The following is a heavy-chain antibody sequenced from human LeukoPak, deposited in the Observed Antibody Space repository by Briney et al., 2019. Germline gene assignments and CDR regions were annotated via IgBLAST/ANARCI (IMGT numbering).Heavy chain of an antibody. V-gene: IGHV4-39*01. CDR3: ARHGSLSSGLYI. J-gene: IGHJ4*02. CDR2: IFPSGST. CDR1: GGSISGYY. Sequence: SETLSLTCTVSGGSISGYYWGWIRQPPGKGLEWIGSIFPSGSTYSNPSLKSRVTISADTSKNQFSLKLSSVTAADTAVYYCARHGSLSSGLYIRGQGSLVTVSS. D-gene: IGHD6-19*01.